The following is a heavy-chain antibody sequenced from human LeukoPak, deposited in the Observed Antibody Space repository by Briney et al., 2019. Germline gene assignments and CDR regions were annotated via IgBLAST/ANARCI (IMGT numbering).Heavy chain of an antibody. J-gene: IGHJ4*02. CDR2: ISGSGSGGST. CDR3: AKDFVGTGNFRGGDY. CDR1: GFTFSSSA. D-gene: IGHD1-1*01. V-gene: IGHV3-23*01. Sequence: GGSLRLSCAASGFTFSSSALSWVRQAPGKGLEWVSNISGSGSGGSTYYADSVKGRFTISRDNSKNTLYLQMNSLRAEDTALYYCAKDFVGTGNFRGGDYWGQGTLVTVSS.